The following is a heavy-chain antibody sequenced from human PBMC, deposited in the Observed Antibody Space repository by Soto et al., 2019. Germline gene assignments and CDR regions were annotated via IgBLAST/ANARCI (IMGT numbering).Heavy chain of an antibody. CDR3: ASLYCSGGSCYYKYFYGMDV. CDR2: IWYDGSNT. J-gene: IGHJ6*02. V-gene: IGHV3-33*01. Sequence: QVQLVESGGGVVQPGRSLRLSCAASGFTFSSYGMHWVRQAPGKGLEWVAVIWYDGSNTYYADSVKGRFTISRDNSKNTLYLQMNSLRADDTAVYYCASLYCSGGSCYYKYFYGMDVWCQGTTVTVSS. CDR1: GFTFSSYG. D-gene: IGHD2-15*01.